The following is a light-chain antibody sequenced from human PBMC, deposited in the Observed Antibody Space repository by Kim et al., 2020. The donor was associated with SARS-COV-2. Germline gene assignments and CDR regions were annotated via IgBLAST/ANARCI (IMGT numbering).Light chain of an antibody. Sequence: VSPGESAPLSCRASQSVSSNLAWYQQKRGQPPRLLIYGASTRATGVPARFSGSGSGTEFTLTISSLQSEDFAVYYCQQYNNWLMYTFGQGTKLEI. V-gene: IGKV3-15*01. J-gene: IGKJ2*01. CDR3: QQYNNWLMYT. CDR2: GAS. CDR1: QSVSSN.